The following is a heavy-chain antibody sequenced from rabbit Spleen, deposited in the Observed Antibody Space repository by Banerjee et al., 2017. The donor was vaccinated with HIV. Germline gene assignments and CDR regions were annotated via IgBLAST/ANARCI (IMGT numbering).Heavy chain of an antibody. CDR3: ARDTGTSFSTYGMDL. CDR1: GFSFSSSYY. V-gene: IGHV1S40*01. D-gene: IGHD8-1*01. J-gene: IGHJ6*01. Sequence: QSLEESGGGLVQPEGSLTLTCTASGFSFSSSYYMCWVRQAPGKGLEWIACIATSSSVFTYYASWAKGRFTCSKASSTTVTLQMTSLTAADTATYFCARDTGTSFSTYGMDLWGPGTLVTVS. CDR2: IATSSSVFT.